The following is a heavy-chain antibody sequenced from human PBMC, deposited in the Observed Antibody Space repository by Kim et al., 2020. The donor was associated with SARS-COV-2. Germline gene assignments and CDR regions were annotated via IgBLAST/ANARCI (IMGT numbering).Heavy chain of an antibody. CDR3: ARASDYYISSDYYYFHD. D-gene: IGHD3-22*01. J-gene: IGHJ4*02. V-gene: IGHV3-33*01. CDR1: GFTFSDYG. Sequence: GGSLRLSCAASGFTFSDYGMHWVRQAPGKGLEWVAVIWFDGNNKNYADSVKGRFSISRDNSKNTLYLQMNSLRAEDTAVYFCARASDYYISSDYYYFHDWGPGAVVPVPS. CDR2: IWFDGNNK.